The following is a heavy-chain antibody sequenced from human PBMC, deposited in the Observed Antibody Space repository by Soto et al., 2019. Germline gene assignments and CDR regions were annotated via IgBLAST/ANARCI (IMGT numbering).Heavy chain of an antibody. Sequence: GASVKVSCKASGYTFSSYAISCVRQAPGQGLEWMGGIIPIFGTANYAQKFQGRVTITADESTSTAYMELSSLRSEDTAVYYCARDRVVPAVTSGMDVWGQGTTVTVSS. CDR3: ARDRVVPAVTSGMDV. D-gene: IGHD2-2*01. CDR1: GYTFSSYA. V-gene: IGHV1-69*13. J-gene: IGHJ6*02. CDR2: IIPIFGTA.